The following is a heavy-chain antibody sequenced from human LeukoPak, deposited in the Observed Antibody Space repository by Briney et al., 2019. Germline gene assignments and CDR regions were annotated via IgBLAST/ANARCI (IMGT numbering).Heavy chain of an antibody. J-gene: IGHJ4*02. Sequence: GGSLKISCKGSGYSFTSYWIGWVRQMPGKGLGWMGIIYPGDSDTRYSPSFQGQVTISADKSISTAYLQWSSLKASDTAMYYCARSEVGYCSSTSCSLFDYWGQGTLVTVSS. CDR1: GYSFTSYW. D-gene: IGHD2-2*01. CDR3: ARSEVGYCSSTSCSLFDY. CDR2: IYPGDSDT. V-gene: IGHV5-51*01.